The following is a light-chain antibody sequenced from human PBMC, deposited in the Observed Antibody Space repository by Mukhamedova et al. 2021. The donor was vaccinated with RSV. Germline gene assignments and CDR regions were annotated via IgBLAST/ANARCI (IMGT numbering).Light chain of an antibody. Sequence: VSNRPSGVSNRFSGSKSGNTASLTISGLQAEDEADYYCSSYTDTNHPGLFGGGTKLTVL. CDR3: SSYTDTNHPGL. V-gene: IGLV2-14*01. CDR2: VS. J-gene: IGLJ2*01.